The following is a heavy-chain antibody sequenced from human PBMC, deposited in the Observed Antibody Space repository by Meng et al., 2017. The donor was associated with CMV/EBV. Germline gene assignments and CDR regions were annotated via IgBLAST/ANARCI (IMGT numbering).Heavy chain of an antibody. J-gene: IGHJ6*02. CDR1: GFTFSSYS. CDR2: ISSSSSYI. D-gene: IGHD3-3*01. V-gene: IGHV3-21*01. Sequence: GESLKISCAASGFTFSSYSMNWVRQAPGKGLEWVSSISSSSSYIYYADSVKGRFTISRDNAKNLLYLQMNSLRAEDTAVYYCARESTIFGVVILNYYYYGMDVWGQGTTVTVSS. CDR3: ARESTIFGVVILNYYYYGMDV.